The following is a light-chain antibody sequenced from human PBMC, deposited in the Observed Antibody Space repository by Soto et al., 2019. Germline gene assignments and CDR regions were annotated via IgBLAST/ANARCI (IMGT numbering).Light chain of an antibody. Sequence: ITQDKFTLPSLPAASATLSWRASQSVSSNLAWYQQKPGQAPRLLIYGASTRATGIPARFSGSGSGTEFALTISSLQPEDFAVYYCHQYEKWPPITFGQGTRLEIK. CDR1: QSVSSN. CDR2: GAS. CDR3: HQYEKWPPIT. V-gene: IGKV3-15*01. J-gene: IGKJ5*01.